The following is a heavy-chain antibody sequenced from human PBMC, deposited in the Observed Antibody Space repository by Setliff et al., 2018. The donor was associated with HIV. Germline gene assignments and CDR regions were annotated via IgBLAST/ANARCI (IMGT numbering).Heavy chain of an antibody. Sequence: SETLSLTCNVSGGSISSGGYYWSWIRQHPGRGLEWIGYIYYNGNTYYNPSLKSRVTISGDTSQNQFSLEVTSVTAADTAVYYCARTYYYGSGSYYSQGYNFDYWGQGTLVTVSS. CDR2: IYYNGNT. D-gene: IGHD3-10*01. J-gene: IGHJ4*02. CDR1: GGSISSGGYY. CDR3: ARTYYYGSGSYYSQGYNFDY. V-gene: IGHV4-31*03.